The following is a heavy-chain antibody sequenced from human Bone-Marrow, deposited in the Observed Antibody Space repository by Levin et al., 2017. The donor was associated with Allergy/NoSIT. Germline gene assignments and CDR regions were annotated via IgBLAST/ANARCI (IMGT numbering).Heavy chain of an antibody. D-gene: IGHD6-19*01. J-gene: IGHJ4*02. Sequence: GGSLRLSCAASGFTVGNNFMIWVRQAPGKGLEWVSLIYSGGSTYYADSVKGRFAISRDSSKNTLYLQLNSLGAEDTAMYYCAGYSSLDYWGQGTLVTVSS. V-gene: IGHV3-53*01. CDR3: AGYSSLDY. CDR2: IYSGGST. CDR1: GFTVGNNF.